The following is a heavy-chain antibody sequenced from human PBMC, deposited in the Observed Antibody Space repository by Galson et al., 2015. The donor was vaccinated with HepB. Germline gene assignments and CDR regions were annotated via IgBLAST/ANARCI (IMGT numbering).Heavy chain of an antibody. D-gene: IGHD3-10*01. J-gene: IGHJ4*02. CDR1: GFTFDDYG. V-gene: IGHV3-20*04. Sequence: SLRLSCAASGFTFDDYGMNWVRQAPGKGLEWVSGINKNGATRGYADSVKGRFTISSDNAKNSLYLQMNSLTDGDTAFYYCARVASDYGSGSYKAPPDYWGQRTLVTVSS. CDR2: INKNGATR. CDR3: ARVASDYGSGSYKAPPDY.